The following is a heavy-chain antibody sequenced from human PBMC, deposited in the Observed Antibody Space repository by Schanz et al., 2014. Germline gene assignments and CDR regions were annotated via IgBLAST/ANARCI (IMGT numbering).Heavy chain of an antibody. CDR1: GYSFTTYG. Sequence: QLMQSGSEVRKPGASVKVSCKASGYSFTTYGLNGVRQATGQGLEWVGWMNSKTGNTGYAQRYQGRVTMTRSTSITTAYLELSRLRSGDAAVYYCTKGHTFGRWGQGTLVTVSS. J-gene: IGHJ4*02. CDR2: MNSKTGNT. V-gene: IGHV1-8*02. D-gene: IGHD3-10*01. CDR3: TKGHTFGR.